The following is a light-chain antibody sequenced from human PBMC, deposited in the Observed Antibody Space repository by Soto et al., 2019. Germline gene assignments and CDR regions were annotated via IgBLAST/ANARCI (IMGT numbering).Light chain of an antibody. CDR1: SSDVGSYNL. J-gene: IGLJ2*01. CDR2: EGN. CDR3: CSYAGSSTVA. V-gene: IGLV2-23*01. Sequence: QSVLTQPASVSGSPGQSITISCTGTSSDVGSYNLVSWYQQLPGRAPKLIIYEGNKRPSGVSNRFSGSKSGKTPSLTISGLQADDEADYYCCSYAGSSTVAFGGGTKLTVL.